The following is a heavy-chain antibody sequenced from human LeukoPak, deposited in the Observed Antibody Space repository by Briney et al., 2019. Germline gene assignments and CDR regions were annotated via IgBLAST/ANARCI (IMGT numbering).Heavy chain of an antibody. J-gene: IGHJ5*02. CDR2: ISYDGSDK. Sequence: PGGSLRLSCGASGFTFSRHAIHWVRQAPGKGLEWVAVISYDGSDKYYADSVKGRFTISRDNSKNTLYLQMNSLRAEDTAVYYCARGGVGPYYYDSSDKGNWFDPWGQGTLVTVSS. CDR3: ARGGVGPYYYDSSDKGNWFDP. V-gene: IGHV3-30-3*01. CDR1: GFTFSRHA. D-gene: IGHD3-22*01.